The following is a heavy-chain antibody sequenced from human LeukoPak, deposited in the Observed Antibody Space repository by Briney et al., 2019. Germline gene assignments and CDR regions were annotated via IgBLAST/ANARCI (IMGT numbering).Heavy chain of an antibody. CDR2: IRSKAYGGTT. CDR3: AKDRGRYYDSSGYYWGYYFDS. CDR1: GFTFGDYA. Sequence: GGSLRLSCTASGFTFGDYAMSWVRQAPGKGLEWVGFIRSKAYGGTTEYAASVKGRFTISRDDSKSIAYLQMNSLRAEDTAVYYCAKDRGRYYDSSGYYWGYYFDSWGQGILVTVST. J-gene: IGHJ4*02. D-gene: IGHD3-22*01. V-gene: IGHV3-49*04.